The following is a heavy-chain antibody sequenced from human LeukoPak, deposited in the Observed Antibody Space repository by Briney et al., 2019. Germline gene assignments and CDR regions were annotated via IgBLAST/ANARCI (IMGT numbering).Heavy chain of an antibody. CDR3: ARNRDWAFDY. D-gene: IGHD2-21*02. Sequence: PGESLRLSCAASGFTFSSYWMSWVRQAPGKGLKWVANIKQDGSEKYYVDSVKGRFTFSRDNAKNSLYLQMNSLRVEDTAVYYCARNRDWAFDYWGQGSLVTVSS. J-gene: IGHJ4*02. CDR2: IKQDGSEK. V-gene: IGHV3-7*02. CDR1: GFTFSSYW.